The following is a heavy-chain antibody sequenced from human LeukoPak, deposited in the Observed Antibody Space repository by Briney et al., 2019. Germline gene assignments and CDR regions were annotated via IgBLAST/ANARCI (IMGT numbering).Heavy chain of an antibody. CDR2: IYYSGST. Sequence: SETLSLTCTVSGGSISSSSYYWGWIRQPPGKGLEWIGSIYYSGSTYYNPSLKSRVTISVDTTKNQFSLKLSSVTAADTAVYYCARHLESFDYGEHVNWFDPWGQGTLVTVSS. V-gene: IGHV4-39*01. CDR3: ARHLESFDYGEHVNWFDP. CDR1: GGSISSSSYY. J-gene: IGHJ5*02. D-gene: IGHD4-17*01.